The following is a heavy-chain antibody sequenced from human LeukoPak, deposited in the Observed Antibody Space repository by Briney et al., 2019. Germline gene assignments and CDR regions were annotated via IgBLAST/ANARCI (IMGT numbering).Heavy chain of an antibody. V-gene: IGHV4-4*07. D-gene: IGHD6-13*01. CDR1: GGSISSYY. J-gene: IGHJ3*01. Sequence: SETLSLTCTVSGGSISSYYWSWIRQPAGKGLEWVGRIYFTGTTNYNPSLQSRVTMSVDTSKYQFSLELSSVTAADTAVYYCARGSSSSWYSFDFWGQGTVVTVSS. CDR3: ARGSSSSWYSFDF. CDR2: IYFTGTT.